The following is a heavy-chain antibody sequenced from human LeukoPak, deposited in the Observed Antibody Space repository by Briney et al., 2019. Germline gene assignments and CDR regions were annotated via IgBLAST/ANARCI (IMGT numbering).Heavy chain of an antibody. CDR3: AREDDGFDI. J-gene: IGHJ3*02. V-gene: IGHV3-53*04. CDR1: GFTVTENY. Sequence: GGSLRLSCAASGFTVTENYMSWARQAPGKGLEWVSIIHSGGSTYYVDSVKGRFTISRHISKNTVYLQMNNLSPEDTAVYYCAREDDGFDIWGQGTVVTVSS. CDR2: IHSGGST.